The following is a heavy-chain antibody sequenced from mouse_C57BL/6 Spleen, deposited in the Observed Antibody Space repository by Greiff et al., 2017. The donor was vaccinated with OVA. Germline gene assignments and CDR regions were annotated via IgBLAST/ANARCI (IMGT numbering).Heavy chain of an antibody. CDR1: GYTFTSYW. Sequence: VHVKQSGTVLARPGASVKMSCKTSGYTFTSYWMHWVKQRPGQGLEWIGAIYPGNSDTSYNQKFKGKAKLTAVTSASTAYMELSSLTNEDSAVYYCTRRYPGPHWYFDVWGTGTTVTVSS. J-gene: IGHJ1*03. V-gene: IGHV1-5*01. D-gene: IGHD3-3*01. CDR2: IYPGNSDT. CDR3: TRRYPGPHWYFDV.